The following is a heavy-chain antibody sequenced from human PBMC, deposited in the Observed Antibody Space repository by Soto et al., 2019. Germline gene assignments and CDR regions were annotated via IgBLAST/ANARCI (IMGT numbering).Heavy chain of an antibody. CDR1: GYSFTSYW. D-gene: IGHD2-2*01. CDR3: ARQPLGYCSSTSCYGDYYYYGMDV. CDR2: IYPGDSDT. Sequence: GESLKISCKGTGYSFTSYWIGWVRQMPGKGLEWMGIIYPGDSDTRYSPSFQGQVTISADKSISTAYLQWSSLKASDTAMYYCARQPLGYCSSTSCYGDYYYYGMDVWGQGTTVTVSS. V-gene: IGHV5-51*01. J-gene: IGHJ6*02.